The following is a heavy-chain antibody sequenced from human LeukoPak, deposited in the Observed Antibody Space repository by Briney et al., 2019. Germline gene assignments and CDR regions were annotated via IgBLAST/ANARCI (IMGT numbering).Heavy chain of an antibody. CDR2: IYTSGST. Sequence: PSETLSLTCTVSGGSISSYYWSWIRQPAGKGLEWIGRIYTSGSTNYNPSLKSQVTMSVDTSKNQFSLKLSSVTAADTAVYYCARSPKRKYGSGSSYYMDVWGKGTTVTVSS. D-gene: IGHD3-10*01. CDR3: ARSPKRKYGSGSSYYMDV. V-gene: IGHV4-4*07. CDR1: GGSISSYY. J-gene: IGHJ6*03.